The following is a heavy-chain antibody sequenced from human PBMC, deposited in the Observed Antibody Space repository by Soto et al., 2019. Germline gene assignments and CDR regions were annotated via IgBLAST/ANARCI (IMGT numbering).Heavy chain of an antibody. J-gene: IGHJ3*02. CDR2: INHSGST. D-gene: IGHD3-3*01. CDR1: GGSFSGYY. V-gene: IGHV4-34*01. CDR3: ARPGRFLGNAFDI. Sequence: SETLSLTCAVYGGSFSGYYWSWIRQPPGKGLEWIGEINHSGSTNYNPSLKSRVTISVDTSKNQFSLKLSSVTAADTAVYYCARPGRFLGNAFDIWGQGTMVTVSS.